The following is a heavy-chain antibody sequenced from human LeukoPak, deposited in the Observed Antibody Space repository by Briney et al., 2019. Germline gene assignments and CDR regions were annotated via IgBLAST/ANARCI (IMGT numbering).Heavy chain of an antibody. CDR3: VRGGLEPFDY. V-gene: IGHV3-74*01. Sequence: GGSLRLSCSTSGFIFSKYWMHWVRQAPGKGLEWVSRMNPEETTINYADSVKGRFINSRDHARDTLYLQMDSLGVDDVGVYYCVRGGLEPFDYWGQGTLVSVSS. CDR2: MNPEETTI. D-gene: IGHD1-1*01. CDR1: GFIFSKYW. J-gene: IGHJ4*02.